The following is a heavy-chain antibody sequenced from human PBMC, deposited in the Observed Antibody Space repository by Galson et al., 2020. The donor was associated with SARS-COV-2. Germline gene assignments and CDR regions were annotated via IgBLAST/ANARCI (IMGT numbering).Heavy chain of an antibody. Sequence: GSLKISCAASGFTFSSYSMNWVRQAPGKGLEWVSYISSSSSYIYYADSVKGRFTISRDNAKNSLYLQMNSLRAEDTAVYYCASIAAADTLYYYYGMDVWGQGTTVTVSS. J-gene: IGHJ6*02. CDR2: ISSSSSYI. CDR1: GFTFSSYS. V-gene: IGHV3-21*01. CDR3: ASIAAADTLYYYYGMDV. D-gene: IGHD6-13*01.